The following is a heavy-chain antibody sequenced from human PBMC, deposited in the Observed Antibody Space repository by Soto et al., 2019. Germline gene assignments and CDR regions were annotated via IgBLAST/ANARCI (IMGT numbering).Heavy chain of an antibody. CDR3: ARGGGVTTTGDDY. Sequence: QLQLQESGSGLVKPSQTLSLTCAVSGGSINTATHSWSWIRQPPGKGLEWIGYIYHSGSTYYNPSVKSRVTISIDKTNTQVSRRLSSVTAADTAVYYCARGGGVTTTGDDYWGQGILVTVSS. D-gene: IGHD4-4*01. CDR1: GGSINTATHS. CDR2: IYHSGST. V-gene: IGHV4-30-2*01. J-gene: IGHJ4*02.